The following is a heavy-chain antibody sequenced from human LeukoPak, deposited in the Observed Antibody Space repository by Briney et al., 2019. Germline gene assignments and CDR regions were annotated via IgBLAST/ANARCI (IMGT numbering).Heavy chain of an antibody. CDR2: ISGSGGST. Sequence: GGSLRLSCAASGFTFSNYGMSWVRQAPGKGLELDSAISGSGGSTYYADSVKGRFTISRDNYKNTMYMQMNSLRAEETAVYYCAKEMSRSPRAFDIWGQGTMVTVSS. D-gene: IGHD1-26*01. CDR3: AKEMSRSPRAFDI. CDR1: GFTFSNYG. J-gene: IGHJ3*02. V-gene: IGHV3-23*01.